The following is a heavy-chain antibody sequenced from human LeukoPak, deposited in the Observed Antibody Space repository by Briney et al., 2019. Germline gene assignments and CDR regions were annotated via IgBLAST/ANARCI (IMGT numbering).Heavy chain of an antibody. CDR3: ARNEGIVVAGTWFDN. Sequence: SETLSLNCAVSGFSITGGYYWVWLRQPPGKGLEWIGSVYHNGNTLFNTSLKSRVTLSVDSSKNQFSLRLSSVTAADTARYYCARNEGIVVAGTWFDNWGQGTVVIVSS. J-gene: IGHJ4*02. D-gene: IGHD6-13*01. V-gene: IGHV4-38-2*01. CDR2: VYHNGNT. CDR1: GFSITGGYY.